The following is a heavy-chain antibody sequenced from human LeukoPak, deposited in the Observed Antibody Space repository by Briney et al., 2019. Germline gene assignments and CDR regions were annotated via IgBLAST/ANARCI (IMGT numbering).Heavy chain of an antibody. CDR2: INSDGSST. J-gene: IGHJ6*02. CDR3: AKGLTSSSYYYYAMDV. D-gene: IGHD6-6*01. V-gene: IGHV3-74*01. CDR1: GFTFSSYW. Sequence: GGSLRLSCAASGFTFSSYWMHWVRQAPGKGLVWVSRINSDGSSTSYADSVEGRFTISRDNSKNTLYLQMNSLRADDTAVYYCAKGLTSSSYYYYAMDVWGQGTTVTVSS.